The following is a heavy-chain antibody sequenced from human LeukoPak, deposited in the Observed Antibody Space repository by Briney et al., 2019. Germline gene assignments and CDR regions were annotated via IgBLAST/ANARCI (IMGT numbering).Heavy chain of an antibody. V-gene: IGHV3-7*01. Sequence: GGSLRLSCAASGFTFSSYWMSWVRQAPGKGLEWVANIKQGGSEKYYVDSVKGRFTISRDNAKNSLYLQMNSLRAEDTAVYYCARGSPPGAPIPGYWGQGTLVTVSS. CDR1: GFTFSSYW. CDR3: ARGSPPGAPIPGY. CDR2: IKQGGSEK. J-gene: IGHJ4*02.